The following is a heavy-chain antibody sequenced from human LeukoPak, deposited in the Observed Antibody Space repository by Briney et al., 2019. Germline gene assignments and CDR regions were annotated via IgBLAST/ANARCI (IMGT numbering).Heavy chain of an antibody. D-gene: IGHD3-3*01. CDR1: GYSCHFYW. Sequence: ESLKISCKGSGYSCHFYWIGWVRQMPGKGLEWMVIILSGDSDTRYSPSFQGQVTISADKSISTAYLQWSSLKASDTAMYYCARRGSGNYDFWSGDVSYYFDYWGQGTLVTVSS. CDR3: ARRGSGNYDFWSGDVSYYFDY. J-gene: IGHJ4*02. V-gene: IGHV5-51*01. CDR2: ILSGDSDT.